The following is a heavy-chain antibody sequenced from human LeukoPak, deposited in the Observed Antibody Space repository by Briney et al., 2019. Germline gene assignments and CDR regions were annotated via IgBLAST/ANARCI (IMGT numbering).Heavy chain of an antibody. CDR3: ARDSPSYSSSWYYFDY. Sequence: GGSLRLSCAASGFTFSSYGMSWVRQAPGKGLEWVSAISGSGGSTYYADSVKGRFTISRDNAKNSLYLQMNSLRAEDTAVYYCARDSPSYSSSWYYFDYWGQGTLVTVSS. CDR1: GFTFSSYG. J-gene: IGHJ4*02. D-gene: IGHD6-13*01. CDR2: ISGSGGST. V-gene: IGHV3-23*01.